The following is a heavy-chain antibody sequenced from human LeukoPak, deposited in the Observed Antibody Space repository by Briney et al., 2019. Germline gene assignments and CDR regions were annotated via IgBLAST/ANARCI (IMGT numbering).Heavy chain of an antibody. CDR1: GGSISSSSYY. D-gene: IGHD2-2*01. J-gene: IGHJ3*02. CDR3: ARLAVDAAFDI. V-gene: IGHV4-39*01. CDR2: IYYSGST. Sequence: SETLSLTCTVSGGSISSSSYYWGWIRQPPGKGLEWIGSIYYSGSTYYNPSLKSRVTISVDTSKNQFSLKLSSVTAADTAVYYCARLAVDAAFDIWGQGTMVTVSS.